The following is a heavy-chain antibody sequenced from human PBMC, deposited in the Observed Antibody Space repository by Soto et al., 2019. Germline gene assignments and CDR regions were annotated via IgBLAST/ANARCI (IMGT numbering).Heavy chain of an antibody. D-gene: IGHD1-7*01. CDR2: IYHSWTT. Sequence: QTLCLSCSVSAVSISSDYYSWSWIRQPPGKGLEWIGYIYHSWTTHYNPSLKSRVSISGAMSKNQAPLKPTSVTAAAKAVYHGPRVFSNLWHYFDYWGQRSMVTVSS. CDR3: PRVFSNLWHYFDY. V-gene: IGHV4-30-2*01. J-gene: IGHJ4*02. CDR1: AVSISSDYYS.